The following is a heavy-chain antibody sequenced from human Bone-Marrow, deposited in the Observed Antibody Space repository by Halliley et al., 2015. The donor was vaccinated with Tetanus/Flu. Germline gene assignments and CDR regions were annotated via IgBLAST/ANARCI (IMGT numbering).Heavy chain of an antibody. Sequence: QLVQSGAEVKKPGESLKISCKGSGYTFPTYYIGWVRQMPGKGLEWLGIIYPGDSETRYSPSFQGQVTISADKSTSTAYLQWSSLKASDTAMYYCARYRGPTVTPDYWGQGTLVTVSS. CDR2: IYPGDSET. V-gene: IGHV5-51*01. J-gene: IGHJ4*02. CDR3: ARYRGPTVTPDY. D-gene: IGHD4-17*01. CDR1: GYTFPTYY.